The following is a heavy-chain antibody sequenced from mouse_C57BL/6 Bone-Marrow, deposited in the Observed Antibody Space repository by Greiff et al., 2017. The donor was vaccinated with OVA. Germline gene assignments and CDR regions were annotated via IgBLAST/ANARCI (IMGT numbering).Heavy chain of an antibody. J-gene: IGHJ3*01. CDR1: GFTFSSYG. Sequence: VQLQQSGGDLVKPGGSLKLSCAASGFTFSSYGMSWVRQTPDKRLEWVATISSGGSYTYYPDRVKGRFTISRDNAKNTLYLQLSSLKSEDTAMYYCARQGYDGFAYWGQGTLVTVSA. CDR3: ARQGYDGFAY. CDR2: ISSGGSYT. D-gene: IGHD2-2*01. V-gene: IGHV5-6*01.